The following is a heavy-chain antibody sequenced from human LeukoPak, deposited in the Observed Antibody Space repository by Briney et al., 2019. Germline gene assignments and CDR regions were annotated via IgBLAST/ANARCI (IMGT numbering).Heavy chain of an antibody. CDR2: IKQDGSEK. Sequence: PGGSLRLSCAASRFTFSRYWMSWVRQAPGKGLEWVANIKQDGSEKYYVGSVEGRFTISRDNAKNSLYLQMNSLRAEDTAVYYCARDVPTGAFDIWGHGTMVTVSS. V-gene: IGHV3-7*01. CDR1: RFTFSRYW. CDR3: ARDVPTGAFDI. D-gene: IGHD3-10*01. J-gene: IGHJ3*02.